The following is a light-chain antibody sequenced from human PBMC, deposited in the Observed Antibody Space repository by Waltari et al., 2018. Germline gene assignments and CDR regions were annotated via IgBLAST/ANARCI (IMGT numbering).Light chain of an antibody. Sequence: LVLTQSPSASASLGASVKLTCTPSSGYSSHVIAWLKQQPEKGPRYLMKVNSDGSHRKGDDIPDRFSASKSGTECQLTISSLQSEDEADYFCQTGGHGTWVFGGGTKLTVL. CDR1: SGYSSHV. V-gene: IGLV4-69*01. CDR3: QTGGHGTWV. J-gene: IGLJ3*02. CDR2: VNSDGSH.